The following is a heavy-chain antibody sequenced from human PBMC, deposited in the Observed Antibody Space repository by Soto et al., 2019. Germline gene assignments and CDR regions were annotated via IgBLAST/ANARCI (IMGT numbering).Heavy chain of an antibody. CDR1: GYTFTSYD. CDR3: ARGGYCSSTSCYCSYMDV. J-gene: IGHJ6*03. Sequence: ASVKVSCKASGYTFTSYDINWVRQATGQGLEWMGWMNPNSGNTGYAQKFQGRVTMTRNTSISTVYMELSGLRSEDTAVYYCARGGYCSSTSCYCSYMDVWGKGTTVTVSS. D-gene: IGHD2-2*01. V-gene: IGHV1-8*01. CDR2: MNPNSGNT.